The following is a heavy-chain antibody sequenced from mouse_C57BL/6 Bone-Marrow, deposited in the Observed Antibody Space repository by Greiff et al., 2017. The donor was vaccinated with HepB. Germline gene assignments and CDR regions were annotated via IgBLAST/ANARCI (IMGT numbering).Heavy chain of an antibody. V-gene: IGHV1-64*01. CDR3: SRNYSGSSPQYFDV. Sequence: VQLQQPGAELVKPGASVKLSCKASGYTFTSYWMHWVKQRPGQGLEWIGMIYPNSGSTNYNEKFKSKATLTVDKSSSTAYMQHSSLTSEDSAVYYCSRNYSGSSPQYFDVWGTGTTVTVSS. CDR1: GYTFTSYW. J-gene: IGHJ1*03. D-gene: IGHD1-1*01. CDR2: IYPNSGST.